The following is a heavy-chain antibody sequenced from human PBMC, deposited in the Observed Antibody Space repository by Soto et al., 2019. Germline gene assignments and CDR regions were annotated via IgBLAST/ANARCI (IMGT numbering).Heavy chain of an antibody. V-gene: IGHV1-69*01. CDR2: IIPIFNST. Sequence: QVQLVQSGAEVKTPGSSLKVSCKVSGSRFSNYVISWVRQAPGHGLEWLGRIIPIFNSTKYAQNFQGRVTITADQSTSTASLELRSLRSDDTAVYYCAREGRGKKAGYNGLVSLGYWGQGTLVTVSS. CDR3: AREGRGKKAGYNGLVSLGY. D-gene: IGHD2-2*02. CDR1: GSRFSNYV. J-gene: IGHJ4*02.